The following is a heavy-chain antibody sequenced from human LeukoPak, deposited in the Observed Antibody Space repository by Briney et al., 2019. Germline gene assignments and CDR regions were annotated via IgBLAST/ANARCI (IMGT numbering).Heavy chain of an antibody. CDR3: ARETGSAQDDY. J-gene: IGHJ4*02. CDR1: GGTFSSYA. Sequence: GASVKVSCKASGGTFSSYAISWVRQAPGQGLEWMGWINPNSGGTNYAQKFRGRVTMTRDTSISTAYMELSRLRSDDTAVYYCARETGSAQDDYWGQGTLVTVSS. D-gene: IGHD3-10*01. CDR2: INPNSGGT. V-gene: IGHV1-2*02.